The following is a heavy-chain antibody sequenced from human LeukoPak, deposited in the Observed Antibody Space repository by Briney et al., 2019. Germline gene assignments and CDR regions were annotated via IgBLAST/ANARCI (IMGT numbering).Heavy chain of an antibody. Sequence: SETLSPTCTVSGGSISSYYWSWIRQPAGKGLEWIGRIYTSGSTNYNPSLKSRVTMSVDTSKNQFSLMLSSVTAADTAVYYCAGLIVGATFEYFDYWGQGTLVTVSS. V-gene: IGHV4-4*07. D-gene: IGHD1-26*01. J-gene: IGHJ4*02. CDR1: GGSISSYY. CDR2: IYTSGST. CDR3: AGLIVGATFEYFDY.